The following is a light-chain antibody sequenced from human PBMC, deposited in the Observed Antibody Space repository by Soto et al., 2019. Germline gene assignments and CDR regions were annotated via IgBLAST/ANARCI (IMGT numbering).Light chain of an antibody. CDR1: ENIFTY. J-gene: IGKJ4*01. Sequence: DIQMIQSPATLSASVGDRITITCRASENIFTYVAWYQQTSGSAPNLLIYAASDLESGVPSRFSGSGSGTEFSLTSDNLQPNDSATYYCQHYNTRSIAFGGGTKVDVK. V-gene: IGKV1-5*01. CDR2: AAS. CDR3: QHYNTRSIA.